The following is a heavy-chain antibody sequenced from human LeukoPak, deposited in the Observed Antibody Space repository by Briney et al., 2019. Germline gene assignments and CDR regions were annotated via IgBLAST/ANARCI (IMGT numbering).Heavy chain of an antibody. CDR1: GYTFTAYY. CDR2: INPSGGST. D-gene: IGHD2-8*01. V-gene: IGHV1-46*01. CDR3: ARDRMVYAKGNWFDP. J-gene: IGHJ5*02. Sequence: ASVKVSCKASGYTFTAYYIHWVRQAPGQGLEWMGIINPSGGSTSYAQKFQGRVTMTRDTSTSTVYMELSSLRSEDTAVYYCARDRMVYAKGNWFDPWGQGTLVTVSS.